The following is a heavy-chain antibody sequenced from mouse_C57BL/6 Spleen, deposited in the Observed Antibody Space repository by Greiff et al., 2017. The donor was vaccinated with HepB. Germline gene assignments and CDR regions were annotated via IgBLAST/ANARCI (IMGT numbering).Heavy chain of an antibody. CDR1: GYTFTSYW. V-gene: IGHV1-74*01. D-gene: IGHD2-2*01. J-gene: IGHJ2*01. Sequence: VQLQQPGAELVKLGASVKVSCKASGYTFTSYWMHWVKQRPGQGLEWIGRIHPSDSDTNYNQKFKGKATLTVDKSSSTAYMQLSSLTSEDSAVYYCAIGGDIYYGYDDFDYWGQGTTLTVSS. CDR2: IHPSDSDT. CDR3: AIGGDIYYGYDDFDY.